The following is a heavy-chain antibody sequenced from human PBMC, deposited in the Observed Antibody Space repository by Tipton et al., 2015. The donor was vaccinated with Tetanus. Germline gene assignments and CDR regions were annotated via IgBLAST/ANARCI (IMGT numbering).Heavy chain of an antibody. Sequence: TLSLTCTVSGASISDKKYYWGWIRQPPGKGLEWMASIYFEGNTYYSPSLKSRLTIDVDTSHNLFSLRLTSVTAADTAVYYCARHLYGYWFDPWGQGALVTVSS. CDR1: GASISDKKYY. V-gene: IGHV4-39*02. J-gene: IGHJ5*02. CDR2: IYFEGNT. CDR3: ARHLYGYWFDP. D-gene: IGHD2/OR15-2a*01.